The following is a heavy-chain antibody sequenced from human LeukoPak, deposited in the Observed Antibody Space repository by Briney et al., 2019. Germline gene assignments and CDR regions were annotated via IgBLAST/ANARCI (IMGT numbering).Heavy chain of an antibody. J-gene: IGHJ4*02. V-gene: IGHV1-18*01. CDR3: ARGTRGVNSPYFDY. CDR1: GYTFTSYG. D-gene: IGHD4-23*01. CDR2: ISAYNGNT. Sequence: ASVKVSSKASGYTFTSYGISWVRQAPGQGLEWMGWISAYNGNTNYAQKLQGRVTMTTDTSTSTAYMELRSLRSDDTAVYYCARGTRGVNSPYFDYWGQGTLVTVSS.